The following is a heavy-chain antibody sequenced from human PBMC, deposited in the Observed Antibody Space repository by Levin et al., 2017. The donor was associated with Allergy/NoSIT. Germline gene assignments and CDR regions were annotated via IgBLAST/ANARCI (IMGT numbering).Heavy chain of an antibody. CDR3: ARDGLFDY. CDR2: ISRSGATT. J-gene: IGHJ4*02. CDR1: GFSFDNYA. V-gene: IGHV3-23*01. D-gene: IGHD3/OR15-3a*01. Sequence: GGSLRLSCAASGFSFDNYAMNRVRQAPGKGPEWISDISRSGATTSYAESVKGRFTISRDNSRNTLYLQMNNLRTDDSALYYCARDGLFDYWGRGTLVTVSS.